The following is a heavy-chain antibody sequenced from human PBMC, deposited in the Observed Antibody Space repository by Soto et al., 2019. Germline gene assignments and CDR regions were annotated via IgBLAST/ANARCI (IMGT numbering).Heavy chain of an antibody. V-gene: IGHV3-21*01. CDR3: ARDVVVVPAAIHWFDP. CDR1: GFTFSSYS. D-gene: IGHD2-2*01. CDR2: ISSSSSYI. J-gene: IGHJ5*02. Sequence: EVQLVESGGGLVKPEGSLRLSCAASGFTFSSYSMNWVRQAPGKGLEWVSSISSSSSYIYYADSVKGRFTISRDNAKNSLYLQMNSLRAEDTAVDYCARDVVVVPAAIHWFDPWGQGTLVTVSS.